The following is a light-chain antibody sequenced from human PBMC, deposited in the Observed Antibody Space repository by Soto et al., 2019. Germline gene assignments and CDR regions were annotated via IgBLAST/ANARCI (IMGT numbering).Light chain of an antibody. CDR3: QQYNSYSYT. J-gene: IGKJ2*01. Sequence: DIQMTQSPSTLSASVGDRVTITCRASQIINRWLAWYQQKPGKAPKLLIYKASSLESGVPSRFSGSGSGTAFTLTISSLQPYDVSTYYCQQYNSYSYTFGQGTKLEIK. CDR2: KAS. V-gene: IGKV1-5*03. CDR1: QIINRW.